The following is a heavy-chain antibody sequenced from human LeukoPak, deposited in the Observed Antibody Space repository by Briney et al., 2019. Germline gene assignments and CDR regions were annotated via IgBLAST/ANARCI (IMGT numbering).Heavy chain of an antibody. Sequence: GGSLRLSCAASGLTFSSYAMSWVRQAPGKGLEWVSSITGSGADTYYADSVNGRFTISRDNSENTLYLQMNSLRAEDTAVYYCAKGWGSDSGYYFDLWGRGTLVTVSS. V-gene: IGHV3-23*01. CDR1: GLTFSSYA. J-gene: IGHJ2*01. CDR2: ITGSGADT. D-gene: IGHD2-21*01. CDR3: AKGWGSDSGYYFDL.